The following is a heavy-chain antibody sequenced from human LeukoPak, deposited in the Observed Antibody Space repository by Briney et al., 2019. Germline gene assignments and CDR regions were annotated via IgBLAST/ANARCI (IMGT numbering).Heavy chain of an antibody. Sequence: GGSLRLSCAASGFAFSSYEMNWVRQAPGKGLEWVSYISSTGDAIYYADSVKGRFTISRDNAKNSLYLQMNSLRAEDTAVYYCARDRGYGDYWWFDPWGQGTLVTVSS. V-gene: IGHV3-48*03. CDR1: GFAFSSYE. CDR2: ISSTGDAI. J-gene: IGHJ5*02. CDR3: ARDRGYGDYWWFDP. D-gene: IGHD4-17*01.